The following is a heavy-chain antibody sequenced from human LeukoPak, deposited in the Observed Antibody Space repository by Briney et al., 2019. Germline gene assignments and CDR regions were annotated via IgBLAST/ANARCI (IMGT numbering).Heavy chain of an antibody. CDR3: AKPGGWNFGYYYYYVDV. V-gene: IGHV3-9*01. CDR1: GVTFEDYA. D-gene: IGHD1-7*01. CDR2: ISWNGRDK. Sequence: GGSLRLSCAASGVTFEDYAMHWVRQPPGKGLEWVSGISWNGRDKGYADSVKGRFTISRDNAKNSLYLQMNSLRAEDTALYYCAKPGGWNFGYYYYYVDVWGNGTTVTVSS. J-gene: IGHJ6*03.